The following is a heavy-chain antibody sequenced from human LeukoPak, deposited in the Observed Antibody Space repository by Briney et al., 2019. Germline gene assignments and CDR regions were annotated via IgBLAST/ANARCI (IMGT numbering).Heavy chain of an antibody. Sequence: PSETLSLTCAVSGGSISSSNWWSWVRQPPGKGLEWIGEINHSGSTNYNPSLKSRVAISVDTSKNQFSLKLSSVTAADTAVYYCARCRGLFGYQLLSAAFDIWGQGTMVTVSS. V-gene: IGHV4-4*02. CDR2: INHSGST. D-gene: IGHD2-2*01. J-gene: IGHJ3*02. CDR1: GGSISSSNW. CDR3: ARCRGLFGYQLLSAAFDI.